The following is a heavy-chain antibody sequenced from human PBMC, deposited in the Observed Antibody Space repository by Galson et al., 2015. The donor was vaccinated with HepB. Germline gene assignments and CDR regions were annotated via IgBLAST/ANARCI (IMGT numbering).Heavy chain of an antibody. CDR2: ISPNSGAT. CDR1: GYTFVGHY. D-gene: IGHD1-26*01. V-gene: IGHV1-2*02. CDR3: ATGGAKSGSYFSWFDP. J-gene: IGHJ5*02. Sequence: SVKVSCKASGYTFVGHYIHWVRQAPGQGLEWMGWISPNSGATNYAQKFQDRVAMTRDTSISTAYLELSRLRSDDTAVYYCATGGAKSGSYFSWFDPWGQGTLVSVSS.